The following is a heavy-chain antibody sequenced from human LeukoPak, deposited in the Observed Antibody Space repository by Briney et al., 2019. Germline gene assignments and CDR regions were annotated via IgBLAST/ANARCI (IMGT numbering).Heavy chain of an antibody. D-gene: IGHD4/OR15-4a*01. J-gene: IGHJ4*02. Sequence: GGSLRLSCAASGFTFSSYGVHWVRQAPGKGLEWVAFIRYDGSNKYYADSVKGRFTISRDNSKNTLYLQMNSLRAEDTAVYYCARRAGAYSHPYDYWGQGTLVTVSS. CDR1: GFTFSSYG. V-gene: IGHV3-30*02. CDR3: ARRAGAYSHPYDY. CDR2: IRYDGSNK.